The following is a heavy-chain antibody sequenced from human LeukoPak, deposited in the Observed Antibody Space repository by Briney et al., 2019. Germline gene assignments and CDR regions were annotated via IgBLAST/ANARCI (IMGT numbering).Heavy chain of an antibody. CDR3: ASYDSSGASGY. D-gene: IGHD3-22*01. Sequence: SETLSLTCTVSGGSISSYYWSWIRQPPGKGLEWIVYIYYSGNTNYNPSLKSRVTISVDTSKNQFSLKLSSVTAADTAVYYCASYDSSGASGYWGQGTLVTVSS. CDR1: GGSISSYY. CDR2: IYYSGNT. V-gene: IGHV4-59*08. J-gene: IGHJ4*02.